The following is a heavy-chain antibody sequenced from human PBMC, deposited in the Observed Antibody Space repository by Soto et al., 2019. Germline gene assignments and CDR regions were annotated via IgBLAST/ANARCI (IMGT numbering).Heavy chain of an antibody. J-gene: IGHJ3*02. V-gene: IGHV3-30-3*01. Sequence: QVQLVESGGGVVQPGRSLRLSCAASGFTFSSYAMHWVRQAPGKGLEWVAFISYDGSNKYYADSVKGRFTISRDNSKNTLYLQMNSLRAEDTAVYYCARTDPTHDAFDIWGQGTMVTVSS. CDR2: ISYDGSNK. CDR3: ARTDPTHDAFDI. CDR1: GFTFSSYA.